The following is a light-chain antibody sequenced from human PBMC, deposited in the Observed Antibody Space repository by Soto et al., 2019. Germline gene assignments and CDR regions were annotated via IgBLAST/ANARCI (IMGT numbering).Light chain of an antibody. CDR1: RSILYNSNNKNY. V-gene: IGKV4-1*01. CDR2: WAS. J-gene: IGKJ2*01. Sequence: DIVMTQSPDSLSVSLGERATINCKSSRSILYNSNNKNYLAWYQQKPGQPPKLLIYWASTRESGVPDRFSGSGSGPDFTLTISSLQSEDVAVYYCHQHYTTTPYTFGQGTKLEIK. CDR3: HQHYTTTPYT.